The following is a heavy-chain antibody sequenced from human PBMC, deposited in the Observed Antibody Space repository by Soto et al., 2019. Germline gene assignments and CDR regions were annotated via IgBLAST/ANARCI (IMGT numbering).Heavy chain of an antibody. CDR2: ISSSSSYI. V-gene: IGHV3-21*01. D-gene: IGHD3-22*01. J-gene: IGHJ4*02. CDR1: GFTFSSYS. Sequence: GGSLRLSCAASGFTFSSYSMNWVRRAPGKGLEWVSSISSSSSYIYYADSVKGRFTISRDNAKNSLYLQMNSLRAEDTAVYYCARTLIPSYYYDIWGQGTLVTVSS. CDR3: ARTLIPSYYYDI.